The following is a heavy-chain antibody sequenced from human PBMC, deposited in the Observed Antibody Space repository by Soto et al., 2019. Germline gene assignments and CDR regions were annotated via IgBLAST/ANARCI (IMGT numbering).Heavy chain of an antibody. J-gene: IGHJ4*02. CDR2: MNPNSGNT. CDR1: GYTFTSYD. CDR3: AREGGYSYGFGY. V-gene: IGHV1-8*01. Sequence: QVQLVQSGAEVKKPGASVKVSCKASGYTFTSYDINWVRQATGQGLEWMGWMNPNSGNTAYAQKSXGXXTMTRNTCISTAYMELSSLRSEDTAVYYCAREGGYSYGFGYWGQGTLVTVSS. D-gene: IGHD5-18*01.